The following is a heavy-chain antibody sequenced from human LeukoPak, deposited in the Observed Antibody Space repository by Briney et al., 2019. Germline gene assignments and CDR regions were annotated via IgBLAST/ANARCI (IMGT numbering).Heavy chain of an antibody. Sequence: ASVKVSCKASGGTFSSYAISWVRQAPGQGLEWMGGIIPIFGTANYAQKFQGRVTITADESTSTAYMELSSLRSEDTAVHYCARGDIYYYYMDVWGKGTTVTVSS. CDR2: IIPIFGTA. V-gene: IGHV1-69*13. CDR3: ARGDIYYYYMDV. CDR1: GGTFSSYA. D-gene: IGHD2-15*01. J-gene: IGHJ6*03.